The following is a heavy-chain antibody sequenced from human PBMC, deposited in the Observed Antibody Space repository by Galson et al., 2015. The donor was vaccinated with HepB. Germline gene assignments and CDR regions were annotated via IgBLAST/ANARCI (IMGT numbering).Heavy chain of an antibody. D-gene: IGHD3-10*01. J-gene: IGHJ6*03. CDR1: GYTFTGYY. V-gene: IGHV1-2*06. Sequence: SVKVSCKASGYTFTGYYMHWVRQAPGQGLEWMGRINPNSGGTNYAQKFQGRVTMTRDTSISTAYMELSRLRSDDTAVYYCARGVYGSGSYYFYYYYYMDVWGKGTTVTVSS. CDR3: ARGVYGSGSYYFYYYYYMDV. CDR2: INPNSGGT.